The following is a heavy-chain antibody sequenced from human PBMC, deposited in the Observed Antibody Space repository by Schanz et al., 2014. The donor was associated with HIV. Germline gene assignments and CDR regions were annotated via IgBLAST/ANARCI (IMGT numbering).Heavy chain of an antibody. J-gene: IGHJ6*02. CDR2: MNPNSGNT. D-gene: IGHD5-12*01. CDR3: ARKMSISNQWLRALYSNYGMDV. CDR1: GYTFSGYD. Sequence: QVQLVQSGAEVKKPGASVMVSCEASGYTFSGYDINWVRQATGQGLEWMGWMNPNSGNTGFAQKFQGRVTMTRNTSINTAYMEVSGLKSEDTAVYYCARKMSISNQWLRALYSNYGMDVWGQGTTVTVSS. V-gene: IGHV1-8*02.